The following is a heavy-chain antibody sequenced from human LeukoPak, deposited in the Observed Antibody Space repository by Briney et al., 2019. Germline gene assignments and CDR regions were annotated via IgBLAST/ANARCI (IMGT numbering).Heavy chain of an antibody. CDR1: GGTFISYV. V-gene: IGHV1-69*06. CDR2: IIPMFGAV. D-gene: IGHD3-22*01. J-gene: IGHJ4*02. CDR3: VRDYDISGPQKNFFDY. Sequence: SVKVSCKASGGTFISYVISWVRQAPGQGLQWMGGIIPMFGAVNYAQKFQGRVTITADKSTGTAYMELSSLRSEDTAVYYCVRDYDISGPQKNFFDYWGQGTLVTVSP.